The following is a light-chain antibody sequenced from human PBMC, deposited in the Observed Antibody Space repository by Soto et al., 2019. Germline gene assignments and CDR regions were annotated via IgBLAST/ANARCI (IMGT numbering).Light chain of an antibody. CDR1: QSIRSN. CDR3: QLHNNLPIT. V-gene: IGKV3-15*01. CDR2: GAS. Sequence: EIVMTQSPATLSVSPGERATLSCRASQSIRSNLAWYQQKPGQAPRLLIYGASTRATGIPARFSGSGSGTEFTLTISSLQPEDFAIYYCQLHNNLPITFGQGTRLEIK. J-gene: IGKJ5*01.